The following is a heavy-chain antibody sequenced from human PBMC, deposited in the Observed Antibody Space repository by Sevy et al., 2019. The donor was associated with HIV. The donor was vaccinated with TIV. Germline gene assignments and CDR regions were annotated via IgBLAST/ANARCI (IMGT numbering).Heavy chain of an antibody. V-gene: IGHV4-39*01. Sequence: SETLSLTCTVSGGSISSSTYYWGWIRQPPEKGLEWIGNIYYSGSTYYNPSLRSRVTISVDTSNNQFSLRLSSVTAADPAVYFCARQVAARNMITSGGVIVPWSRGTYLSDSWGQGTPVTVSS. CDR1: GGSISSSTYY. D-gene: IGHD3-16*02. CDR2: IYYSGST. CDR3: ARQVAARNMITSGGVIVPWSRGTYLSDS. J-gene: IGHJ4*02.